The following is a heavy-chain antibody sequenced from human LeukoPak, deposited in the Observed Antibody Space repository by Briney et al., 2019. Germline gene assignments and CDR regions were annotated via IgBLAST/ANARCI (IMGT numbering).Heavy chain of an antibody. V-gene: IGHV3-9*03. J-gene: IGHJ3*02. CDR3: AKDFGWQLVTHAFDI. Sequence: PGGSLRLSCAASGFTFDDYAMHWVRQAPGKGLEWVSGISWNSGNIGYADSVKGRFTISRDNAKKSLYLQMNSLRAEDMALYYCAKDFGWQLVTHAFDIWGQGTMVTVSS. CDR1: GFTFDDYA. CDR2: ISWNSGNI. D-gene: IGHD6-6*01.